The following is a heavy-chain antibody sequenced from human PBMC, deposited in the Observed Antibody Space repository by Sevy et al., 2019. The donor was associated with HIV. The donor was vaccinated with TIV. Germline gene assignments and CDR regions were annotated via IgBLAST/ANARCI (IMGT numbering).Heavy chain of an antibody. CDR1: GFTFSSYW. D-gene: IGHD6-19*01. J-gene: IGHJ4*02. V-gene: IGHV3-7*03. Sequence: GGSLRLSCAASGFTFSSYWMSWVRQAPGKGLEWVANIKQDGSEKYYVDSVKGRFTISRDNAKNSLYLQMNSVRAEDTAVYYYARIGVGTQRLVRYTGFDYWGQGTLVTVSS. CDR2: IKQDGSEK. CDR3: ARIGVGTQRLVRYTGFDY.